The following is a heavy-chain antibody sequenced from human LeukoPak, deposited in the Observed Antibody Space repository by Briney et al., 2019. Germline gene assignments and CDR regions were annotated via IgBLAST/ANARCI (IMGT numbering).Heavy chain of an antibody. J-gene: IGHJ5*02. CDR3: ARGGSLYSSGWSNNWFDP. CDR2: IYHSGRT. V-gene: IGHV4-38-2*02. D-gene: IGHD6-19*01. Sequence: SETLSLTCTVSGFSISTGNFWGWIRQPPGKGLEWIGSIYHSGRTYCKPSLKSRVTISVDTSKNQFSLKLSSVTAADTAVYYCARGGSLYSSGWSNNWFDPWGQGTLVTVSS. CDR1: GFSISTGNF.